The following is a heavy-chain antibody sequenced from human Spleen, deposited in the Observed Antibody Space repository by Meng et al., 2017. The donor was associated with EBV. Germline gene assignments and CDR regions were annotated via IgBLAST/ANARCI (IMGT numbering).Heavy chain of an antibody. V-gene: IGHV1-8*01. CDR3: ARSRGYSYAPWY. CDR1: GYTFTIYV. D-gene: IGHD5-18*01. J-gene: IGHJ4*02. Sequence: QGQRGQPGAEVKKPGASWKVSCKASGYTFTIYVINWVRQATGQGLEWMGWMNPNSGNTGYAQKFQGRVTMTRNTSISTAYMELSSLRSEDTAVYYCARSRGYSYAPWYWGQGTLVTVSS. CDR2: MNPNSGNT.